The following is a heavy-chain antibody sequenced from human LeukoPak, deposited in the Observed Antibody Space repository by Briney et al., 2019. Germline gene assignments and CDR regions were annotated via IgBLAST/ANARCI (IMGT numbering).Heavy chain of an antibody. CDR1: GGSFSGYY. D-gene: IGHD3-22*01. J-gene: IGHJ5*02. CDR3: ARNRFFSYYYDSIPNWFDP. V-gene: IGHV4-34*01. Sequence: SETLSLTCAVYGGSFSGYYWSWIRQPPGKGLEWIGEINHSGSTNYNPSLKSRVTISVDTSKNQFSLKLSSVTAADTAVYYCARNRFFSYYYDSIPNWFDPWGQGTLVTVSS. CDR2: INHSGST.